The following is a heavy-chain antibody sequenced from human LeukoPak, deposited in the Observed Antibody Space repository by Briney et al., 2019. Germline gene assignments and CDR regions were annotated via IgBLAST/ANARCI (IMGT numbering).Heavy chain of an antibody. CDR3: ARDNNWNGTDY. CDR2: IYSGGST. Sequence: GGSLRLSCAASGLTVSSNYMSWVRQAPGKGLEWVSVIYSGGSTYYADSVKGRFTISRDNSKNTLYLQMNSLRAEDTAVYYCARDNNWNGTDYWGQGTLVTVSS. CDR1: GLTVSSNY. V-gene: IGHV3-66*01. D-gene: IGHD1-20*01. J-gene: IGHJ4*02.